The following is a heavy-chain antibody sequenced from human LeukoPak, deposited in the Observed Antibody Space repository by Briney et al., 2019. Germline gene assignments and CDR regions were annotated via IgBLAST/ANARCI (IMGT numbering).Heavy chain of an antibody. CDR2: IKQDGSEK. Sequence: PGGSLRFSCAASGFTFSSYWMSWVRQAPGKGLEWVANIKQDGSEKYYVDSVKGRFTISRDNAKNSLYLQMNSLRAEDTAVYYCARLTPARPDYFDYWGQGTLVTVSS. CDR1: GFTFSSYW. D-gene: IGHD6-25*01. J-gene: IGHJ4*02. CDR3: ARLTPARPDYFDY. V-gene: IGHV3-7*01.